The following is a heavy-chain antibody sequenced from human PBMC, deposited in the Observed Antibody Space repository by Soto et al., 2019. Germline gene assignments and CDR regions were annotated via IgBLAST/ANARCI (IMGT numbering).Heavy chain of an antibody. V-gene: IGHV1-18*01. CDR3: AKVEAAMGSSYYYGMDV. J-gene: IGHJ6*02. CDR2: ISAYNGNT. CDR1: GYTFTSYG. D-gene: IGHD5-18*01. Sequence: QVQLVQSGAEVKKPGASVKVSCKASGYTFTSYGISWVRQAPGQGLEWMGWISAYNGNTNYAQKLQGRVTMNTDTTTSTAYMELRSLESDHTAVYYCAKVEAAMGSSYYYGMDVWGQGTTVTVSS.